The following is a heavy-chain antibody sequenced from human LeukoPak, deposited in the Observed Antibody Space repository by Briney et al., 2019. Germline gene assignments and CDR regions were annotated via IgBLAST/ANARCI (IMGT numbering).Heavy chain of an antibody. D-gene: IGHD1-26*01. CDR1: GDSVSSGSNY. V-gene: IGHV4-61*02. J-gene: IGHJ6*02. Sequence: SETLSLTCTVSGDSVSSGSNYWSWIRQPAGKGLEWIGRIYNSWTTNYNPSLKSRVTISVDTSKNQFSLKLSSVTAADTAVYYCARLDGSGFEQLRIFYFYGMDVWGQGTTVTVSS. CDR2: IYNSWTT. CDR3: ARLDGSGFEQLRIFYFYGMDV.